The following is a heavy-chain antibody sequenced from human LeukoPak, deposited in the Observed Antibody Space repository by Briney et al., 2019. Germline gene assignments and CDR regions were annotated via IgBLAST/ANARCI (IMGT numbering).Heavy chain of an antibody. V-gene: IGHV4-34*01. D-gene: IGHD2-15*01. CDR1: VGSFSGYY. CDR2: INHSGST. Sequence: PSETLSLSCAAYVGSFSGYYWSWIRQPPGKGLEWIGEINHSGSTNYNPSLKSRVTISVDTSKNQFSLKLSSVTAADTAVYYCARGRYCSGGSCSDYWGQGTLVTVSS. CDR3: ARGRYCSGGSCSDY. J-gene: IGHJ4*02.